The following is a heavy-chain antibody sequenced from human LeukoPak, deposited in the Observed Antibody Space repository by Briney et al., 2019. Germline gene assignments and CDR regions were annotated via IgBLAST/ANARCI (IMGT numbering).Heavy chain of an antibody. Sequence: SETLSLTCAVYGGSFSGYYWSWIRQPPGKGLEWIGEINHSGSTNYNPSLKSRVTISVDTSKNQFSLKLSSVTAADTAVYYCARKIAAAGTHDYWGQGTLVTVSS. J-gene: IGHJ4*02. CDR2: INHSGST. CDR3: ARKIAAAGTHDY. CDR1: GGSFSGYY. D-gene: IGHD6-13*01. V-gene: IGHV4-34*01.